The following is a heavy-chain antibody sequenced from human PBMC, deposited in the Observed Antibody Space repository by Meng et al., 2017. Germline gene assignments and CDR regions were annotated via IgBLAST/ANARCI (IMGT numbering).Heavy chain of an antibody. CDR2: IIPIFGTA. Sequence: SVKVSCKASGDTFSSYAISWVRQAPGQGLEWMGGIIPIFGTANYTQKFQGRVTITADESTSTAYMELSSLRSEDTAVYYCARFIAAAVENWFDPWGQGTLVTVSS. J-gene: IGHJ5*02. V-gene: IGHV1-69*13. CDR1: GDTFSSYA. CDR3: ARFIAAAVENWFDP. D-gene: IGHD6-13*01.